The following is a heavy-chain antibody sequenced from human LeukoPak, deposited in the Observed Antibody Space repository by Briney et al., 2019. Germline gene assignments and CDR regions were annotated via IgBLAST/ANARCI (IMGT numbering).Heavy chain of an antibody. CDR3: ARGPYGDYVYYYYMDV. Sequence: GGSLRLSCAASGFTFSDYYMSWIRQAPGKGLEWVSYISNSGSTIYYADSVRGRFTISRDNAKNSLYLQMNSLRAEDTAIYYCARGPYGDYVYYYYMDVWGKGTTVTVSS. J-gene: IGHJ6*03. V-gene: IGHV3-11*04. D-gene: IGHD4-17*01. CDR1: GFTFSDYY. CDR2: ISNSGSTI.